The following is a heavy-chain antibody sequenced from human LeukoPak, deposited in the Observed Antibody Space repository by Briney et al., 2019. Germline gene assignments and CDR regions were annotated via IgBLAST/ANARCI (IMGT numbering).Heavy chain of an antibody. D-gene: IGHD2-15*01. J-gene: IGHJ6*02. Sequence: GGSLRLSCAASGFTFSSYWMSWVRQAPGKGLEWVANIKQDGSEKYYVDSVKGRFTISRDNAKNSLYLRMNSLRAEDTAVYYCARDRVDIVVVVADYYGMDVWGQGTTVTVSS. CDR3: ARDRVDIVVVVADYYGMDV. V-gene: IGHV3-7*01. CDR2: IKQDGSEK. CDR1: GFTFSSYW.